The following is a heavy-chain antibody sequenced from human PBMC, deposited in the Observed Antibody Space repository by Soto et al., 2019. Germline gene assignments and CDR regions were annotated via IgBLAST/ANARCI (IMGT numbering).Heavy chain of an antibody. CDR2: ISYDGGNK. Sequence: GGSLRLSCSASRFPFTSYEIHWVRQAPGKGLEWVAIISYDGGNKYYADSVKGRFTMSRDNSKNSLDLQMNSLRFGDTAVYYCARRSTLSYHGIHVWGQGTTVTVSS. V-gene: IGHV3-30-3*01. D-gene: IGHD1-26*01. CDR3: ARRSTLSYHGIHV. CDR1: RFPFTSYE. J-gene: IGHJ6*02.